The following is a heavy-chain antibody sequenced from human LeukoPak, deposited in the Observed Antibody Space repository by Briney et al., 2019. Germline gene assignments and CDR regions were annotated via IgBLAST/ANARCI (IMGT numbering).Heavy chain of an antibody. J-gene: IGHJ4*02. CDR2: ISSGGST. V-gene: IGHV3-53*01. CDR3: ARDMAFGDLMGY. CDR1: GFSVSSIY. Sequence: GGSLRLSCAASGFSVSSIYMSWVRQAPGKGLEWVSVISSGGSTYYADSVRGRFTISRDNSKNTLYLQMNSLTVEDTAVYYCARDMAFGDLMGYWGQGTLVTVSS. D-gene: IGHD3-10*01.